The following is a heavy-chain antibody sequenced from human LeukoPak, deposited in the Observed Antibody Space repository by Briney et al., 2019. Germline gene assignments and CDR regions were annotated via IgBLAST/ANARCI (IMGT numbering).Heavy chain of an antibody. CDR2: ISWNSGSI. CDR3: AKGSAARYSSGWTPY. V-gene: IGHV3-9*03. D-gene: IGHD6-19*01. Sequence: GGSLRLSCAASGFTFDDYAMHWVRQAPGKGLEWVSGISWNSGSIGYADSVKGRFTISRDNAKNSLYLQMNSLRTEDMALYYCAKGSAARYSSGWTPYWGQGTLVTVSS. J-gene: IGHJ4*02. CDR1: GFTFDDYA.